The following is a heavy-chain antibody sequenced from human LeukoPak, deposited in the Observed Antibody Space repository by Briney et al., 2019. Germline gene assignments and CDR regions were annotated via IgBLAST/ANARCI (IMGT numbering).Heavy chain of an antibody. CDR2: IIPILGIA. CDR3: ARQGYCSGGSCYSVYIYFDY. CDR1: GGTFSSYA. J-gene: IGHJ4*02. V-gene: IGHV1-69*04. D-gene: IGHD2-15*01. Sequence: ASVKVSCKASGGTFSSYAISWVRQAPGQGLEWMGRIIPILGIANYARKFQGRVTITADKSTSTAYMELSSLRSEDTAVYYCARQGYCSGGSCYSVYIYFDYWGQGTLVTVSS.